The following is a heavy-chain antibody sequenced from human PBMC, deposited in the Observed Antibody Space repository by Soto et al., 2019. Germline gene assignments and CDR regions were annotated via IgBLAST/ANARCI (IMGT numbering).Heavy chain of an antibody. J-gene: IGHJ5*02. CDR2: INGGNGVT. D-gene: IGHD2-2*01. CDR1: GYTFTTFG. CDR3: ELDSARVQIISTGWFDP. V-gene: IGHV1-3*01. Sequence: QVQLIQSGAEVKKPGASVKVSCETSGYTFTTFGIHWVRQAPGQRPEWIGRINGGNGVTKYSQNFQGRVTITRDTSARIVYMELTCLRTEDTSVYYCELDSARVQIISTGWFDPWGQGTVVTVSS.